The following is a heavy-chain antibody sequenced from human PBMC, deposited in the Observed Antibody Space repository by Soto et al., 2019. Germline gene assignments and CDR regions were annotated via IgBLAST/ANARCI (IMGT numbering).Heavy chain of an antibody. Sequence: QVQLVQSGAEVKKPGSSVKVSCKASGGTFSSYAISWVRQAPGQGLEWMGGIIPIFGTANYAQKFQGRVTITADESTSTAYMGLSSLRSEDTAVYYCASLGHDSSGLNWYFDLWGRGTLVTVSS. CDR3: ASLGHDSSGLNWYFDL. CDR1: GGTFSSYA. V-gene: IGHV1-69*12. J-gene: IGHJ2*01. D-gene: IGHD3-22*01. CDR2: IIPIFGTA.